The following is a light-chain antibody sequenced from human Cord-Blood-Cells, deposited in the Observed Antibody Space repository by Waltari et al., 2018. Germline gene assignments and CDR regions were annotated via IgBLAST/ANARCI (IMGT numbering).Light chain of an antibody. Sequence: DIVMTQTPLSLSVTPGQPASIPCTSSQSLLHSDGKIYLYWYLQKPGQSPQLLNYEVSNRFSGVPDRFSGSGSGTDFTLKISRVEAEDVGVYYCMQSIQLLWTFGQGTKVEIK. V-gene: IGKV2D-29*02. CDR1: QSLLHSDGKIY. J-gene: IGKJ1*01. CDR3: MQSIQLLWT. CDR2: EVS.